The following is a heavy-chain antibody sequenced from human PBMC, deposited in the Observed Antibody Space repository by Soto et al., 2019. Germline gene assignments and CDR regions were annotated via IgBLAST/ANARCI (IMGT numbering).Heavy chain of an antibody. D-gene: IGHD1-26*01. Sequence: QVQLQESGPGLVKPSETLSLTCNVSGGSIRSYYWSWVRQPAGKPLEWIGRIYTSGCTNYNPSLMSRVSMSVDTSKNQFSLEVTSVTAADTAVYYCAREGASGFGMDVWGLGTTVTVSS. J-gene: IGHJ6*02. CDR2: IYTSGCT. V-gene: IGHV4-4*07. CDR1: GGSIRSYY. CDR3: AREGASGFGMDV.